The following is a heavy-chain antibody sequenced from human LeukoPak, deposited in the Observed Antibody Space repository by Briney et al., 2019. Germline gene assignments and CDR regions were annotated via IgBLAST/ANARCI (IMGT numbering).Heavy chain of an antibody. CDR2: IYRGGST. J-gene: IGHJ3*02. V-gene: IGHV3-53*01. CDR1: GFTVSSNY. D-gene: IGHD5-24*01. CDR3: ARGGDGYNFRFSAFDI. Sequence: PGGSLRLSCVASGFTVSSNYVTWVRQAPGKGLEWVSVIYRGGSTYYADSVKGRFTISRDNSKNTLYLQMNSLRAEDTAVYYCARGGDGYNFRFSAFDIWGQGTMVTVSS.